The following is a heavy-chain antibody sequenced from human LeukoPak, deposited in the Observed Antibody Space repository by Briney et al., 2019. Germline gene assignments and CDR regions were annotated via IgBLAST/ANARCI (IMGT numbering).Heavy chain of an antibody. V-gene: IGHV1-3*01. CDR1: GYTFTSYA. Sequence: ASVKVSFKASGYTFTSYAMHWVRQAPGQRLEWMGWINAGNGNTKYSQKFQGRVTITRDTSASTAYMELSSLRSEDTAVYYCAREYYYDSSGYYYDGYSDYWGQGTLVTVSS. CDR3: AREYYYDSSGYYYDGYSDY. D-gene: IGHD3-22*01. J-gene: IGHJ4*02. CDR2: INAGNGNT.